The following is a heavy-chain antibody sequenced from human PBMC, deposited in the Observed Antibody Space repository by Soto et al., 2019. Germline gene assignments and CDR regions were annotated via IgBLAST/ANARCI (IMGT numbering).Heavy chain of an antibody. CDR2: IYYSGST. Sequence: SETLSLTCTVSGGSISSGDYYWSWIRQPPGKGLEWIGYIYYSGSTYYNPSLKSRVTISVDTSKNQFSLKLSSVTAADTAVYYCARETYYYDSSGRISWFDPWGQGTLVTVSS. V-gene: IGHV4-30-4*01. J-gene: IGHJ5*02. CDR3: ARETYYYDSSGRISWFDP. CDR1: GGSISSGDYY. D-gene: IGHD3-22*01.